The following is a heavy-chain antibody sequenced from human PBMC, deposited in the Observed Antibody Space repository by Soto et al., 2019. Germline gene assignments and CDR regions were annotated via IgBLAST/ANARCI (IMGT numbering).Heavy chain of an antibody. Sequence: GGSLRLSCAASGFTFSSYAMSWVRQAPGKGLEWVSAISGSGGSTYYADSVKGRFTISRDNSKNTLYLQMNSLRAEDTAVYYCAKFEGDSSGYYYDAFDIWGQGTMVTVSS. CDR3: AKFEGDSSGYYYDAFDI. CDR2: ISGSGGST. CDR1: GFTFSSYA. D-gene: IGHD3-22*01. J-gene: IGHJ3*02. V-gene: IGHV3-23*01.